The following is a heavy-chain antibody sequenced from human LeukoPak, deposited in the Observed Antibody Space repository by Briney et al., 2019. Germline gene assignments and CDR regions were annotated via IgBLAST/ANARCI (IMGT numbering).Heavy chain of an antibody. J-gene: IGHJ4*02. V-gene: IGHV3-23*01. Sequence: PGGSLRLSCAASGFTFSSYAMSWVRQAPGKGLEWVPTISGSGGGTYYADSVKGRFTISRDNAKNSLYLQMSSLRAEDTAAYYCARVVRIPAAGPSFDYWGQGTLVTVSS. CDR2: ISGSGGGT. D-gene: IGHD6-13*01. CDR1: GFTFSSYA. CDR3: ARVVRIPAAGPSFDY.